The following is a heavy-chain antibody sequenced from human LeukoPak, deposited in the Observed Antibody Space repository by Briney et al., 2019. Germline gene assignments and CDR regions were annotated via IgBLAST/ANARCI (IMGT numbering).Heavy chain of an antibody. V-gene: IGHV5-10-1*01. Sequence: GESLRISCKGSRYSFTSYWINWVRQMPGKGLEWMGRIDPSDSYTNYSPAFQGHVTISADKSISTAYLQWSRLKASDTAMYYCARLDYDILTGYGNIDYWGQGTLVTVSS. J-gene: IGHJ4*02. CDR1: RYSFTSYW. CDR2: IDPSDSYT. D-gene: IGHD3-9*01. CDR3: ARLDYDILTGYGNIDY.